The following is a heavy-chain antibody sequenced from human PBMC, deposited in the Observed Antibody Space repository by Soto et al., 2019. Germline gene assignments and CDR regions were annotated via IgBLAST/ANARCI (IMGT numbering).Heavy chain of an antibody. CDR1: GYTFTSYG. V-gene: IGHV1-2*04. J-gene: IGHJ5*02. CDR3: ARAYDFWSGYYLNNWFDP. Sequence: ASVKVSCKASGYTFTSYGISWVRQAPGQGLEWMGWINPNSGGTNYAQKFQGWVTMTRDTSISTAYMELSRLRSDDTAVYYCARAYDFWSGYYLNNWFDPWGQGTLVTVSS. D-gene: IGHD3-3*01. CDR2: INPNSGGT.